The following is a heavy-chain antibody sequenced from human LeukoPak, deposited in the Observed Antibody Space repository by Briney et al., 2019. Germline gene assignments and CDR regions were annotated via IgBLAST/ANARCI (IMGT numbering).Heavy chain of an antibody. CDR3: ARGESSASNWFDP. CDR1: GASISSYY. V-gene: IGHV4-59*01. D-gene: IGHD3-22*01. Sequence: PSETLSLTSTVPGASISSYYWNWIRKPPGRGLGWIGYIYYSGSTNYNPSLKSRVTISVDTSKNQFSLKLSSVTAADTAVYYCARGESSASNWFDPWGQGTLVTVSS. CDR2: IYYSGST. J-gene: IGHJ5*02.